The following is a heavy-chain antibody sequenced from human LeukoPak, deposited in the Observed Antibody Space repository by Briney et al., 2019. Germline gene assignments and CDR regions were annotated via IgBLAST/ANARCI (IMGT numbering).Heavy chain of an antibody. CDR2: IIPIFGAA. CDR3: ACTEDIVVVVAATLFDY. J-gene: IGHJ4*02. CDR1: GGTFRSYA. V-gene: IGHV1-69*06. D-gene: IGHD2-15*01. Sequence: ASVKVSCKASGGTFRSYAISWVRQAPGQGLEWMGGIIPIFGAANYAQKFQGRVTITADKSTSTAYMELSSLRSEDTAVYYCACTEDIVVVVAATLFDYWGQGTLVTVSS.